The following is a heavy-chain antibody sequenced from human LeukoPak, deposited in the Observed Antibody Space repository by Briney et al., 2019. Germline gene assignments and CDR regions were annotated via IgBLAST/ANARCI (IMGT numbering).Heavy chain of an antibody. V-gene: IGHV3-73*01. CDR1: GFTFSGSA. J-gene: IGHJ4*02. CDR2: IRSKANTYAT. CDR3: TRRDSSVYYFDY. Sequence: GGSLRLSCAASGFTFSGSAMYWVRQASGKGLEWLGRIRSKANTYATAYAASVKGRFTISRDDSNNTAYLQMNSLKTEDTAVYYCTRRDSSVYYFDYWGQGTLVTVSS. D-gene: IGHD6-19*01.